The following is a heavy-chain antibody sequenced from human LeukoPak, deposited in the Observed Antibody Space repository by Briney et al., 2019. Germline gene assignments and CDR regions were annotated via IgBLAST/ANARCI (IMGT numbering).Heavy chain of an antibody. V-gene: IGHV3-48*04. D-gene: IGHD5-18*01. J-gene: IGHJ4*02. CDR3: ARQEYSYGQYYFDY. CDR1: GFTFSSYS. CDR2: ISSSGSTI. Sequence: GGSLRLSCAASGFTFSSYSMNWVRQAPGKGLEWVSYISSSGSTIYYADSVKGRFTISRDNAKNSLYLQMNSLRAEDTAVYYCARQEYSYGQYYFDYWGQGTLVTVSS.